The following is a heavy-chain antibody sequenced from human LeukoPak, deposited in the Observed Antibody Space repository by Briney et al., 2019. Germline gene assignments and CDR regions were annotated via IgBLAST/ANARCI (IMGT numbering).Heavy chain of an antibody. J-gene: IGHJ4*02. V-gene: IGHV3-23*01. CDR3: ARRSPYFFDS. Sequence: GGSLRLSCAASGFTFSSHVMSWVRQAPGKGLEWVSGISGSGGSTYYADSVKGRFTISRDNSKNTLDPQMNSLRVEDTAVYYCARRSPYFFDSWGQGTLVTVSS. CDR2: ISGSGGST. CDR1: GFTFSSHV. D-gene: IGHD2-15*01.